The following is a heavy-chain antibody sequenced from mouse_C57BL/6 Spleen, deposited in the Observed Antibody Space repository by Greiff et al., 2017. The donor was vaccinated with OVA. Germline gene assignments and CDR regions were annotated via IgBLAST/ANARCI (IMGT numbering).Heavy chain of an antibody. J-gene: IGHJ3*01. CDR1: GYTFTSYW. CDR3: ARGGGNEFAY. CDR2: IDPSDSYT. D-gene: IGHD2-1*01. Sequence: QVQLQQPGAELVMPGASVKLSCKASGYTFTSYWMHWVKQRPGQGLEWIGEIDPSDSYTNYNQKFQGKSTLTVDKSSSTAYMQLSSLTSEDSAVYYCARGGGNEFAYWGQGTLVTVSA. V-gene: IGHV1-69*01.